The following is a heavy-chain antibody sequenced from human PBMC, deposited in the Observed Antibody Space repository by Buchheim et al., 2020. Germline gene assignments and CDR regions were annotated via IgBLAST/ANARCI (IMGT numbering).Heavy chain of an antibody. CDR1: GYTFTGYY. J-gene: IGHJ5*02. CDR3: ARSRSLGITMVRGVNNWFDP. CDR2: INPNSGGT. V-gene: IGHV1-2*02. Sequence: QVQLVQSGAEVKKPGASVKVSCKASGYTFTGYYMHWVRQAPGQGLEWMGWINPNSGGTNYAQKFQGGVTMNREPSNSTGDMELSRLRSDDTAVYYCARSRSLGITMVRGVNNWFDPWGQGTL. D-gene: IGHD3-10*01.